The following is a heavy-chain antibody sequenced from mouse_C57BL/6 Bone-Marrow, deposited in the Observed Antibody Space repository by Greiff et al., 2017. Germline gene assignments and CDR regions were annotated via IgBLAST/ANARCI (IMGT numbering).Heavy chain of an antibody. V-gene: IGHV1-42*01. CDR2: INPSTGGT. CDR3: ARDYYGQYY. D-gene: IGHD1-1*01. J-gene: IGHJ2*01. CDR1: GYSFTGYY. Sequence: VQLQQSGPELVKPGASVKISCKASGYSFTGYYMNWVKQSPEKSLEWIGEINPSTGGTTYNQKFKAKATLTVDKSSSTAYMQLKSLTSEDSAVYYCARDYYGQYYWGQGTTLTVSS.